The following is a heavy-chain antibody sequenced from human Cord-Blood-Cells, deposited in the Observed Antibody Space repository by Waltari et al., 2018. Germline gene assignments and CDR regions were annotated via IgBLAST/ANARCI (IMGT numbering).Heavy chain of an antibody. D-gene: IGHD3-16*02. Sequence: QVQLQESGPGLVKPSETLSLTCTVSGGAISSYYRSWIRPPPGKGLEWIGYIYYSGSTNYNPSLKSRVTISVDTSKNQFSLKLSSVTAADTAVYYCARWDYVWGSYRYDAFDIWGQGTMVTVSS. CDR3: ARWDYVWGSYRYDAFDI. J-gene: IGHJ3*02. CDR1: GGAISSYY. CDR2: IYYSGST. V-gene: IGHV4-59*08.